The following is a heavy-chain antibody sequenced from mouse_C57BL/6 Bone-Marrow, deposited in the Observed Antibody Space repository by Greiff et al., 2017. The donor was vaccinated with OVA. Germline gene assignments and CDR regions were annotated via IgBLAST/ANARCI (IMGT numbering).Heavy chain of an antibody. Sequence: DVKLVESGGGLVKPGGSLKLSCAASGFTFSSYAMSWVRQTPEKRLEWVATISDGGSYTYYPDNVKGRFTISRDNAKNNLYLQMSHLKSEDTAMYYCATHYGSRYFDYWGQGTTLTVSS. CDR1: GFTFSSYA. V-gene: IGHV5-4*03. D-gene: IGHD1-1*01. CDR2: ISDGGSYT. CDR3: ATHYGSRYFDY. J-gene: IGHJ2*01.